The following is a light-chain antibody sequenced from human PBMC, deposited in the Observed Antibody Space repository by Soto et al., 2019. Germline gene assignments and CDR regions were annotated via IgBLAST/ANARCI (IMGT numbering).Light chain of an antibody. J-gene: IGKJ4*01. CDR1: QGISSY. CDR3: QHTRSYPST. CDR2: AAS. Sequence: ALGMTKSPSSMSASTDDRVTITCRASQGISSYLAWYQQKPGKAPKLLIYAASTLQSGVPSRFSGSGSGTDFTLTISSLQAEDFATYYCQHTRSYPSTFGRGTKVDIK. V-gene: IGKV1-8*01.